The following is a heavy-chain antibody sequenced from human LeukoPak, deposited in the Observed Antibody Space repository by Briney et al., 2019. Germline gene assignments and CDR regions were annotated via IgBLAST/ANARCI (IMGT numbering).Heavy chain of an antibody. CDR1: GFTFSSYV. V-gene: IGHV3-23*01. D-gene: IGHD1-26*01. CDR2: IGTHSTST. J-gene: IGHJ4*02. Sequence: QPGGSLRLPCAASGFTFSSYVMTWVRQAPGAGLEWVSAIGTHSTSTDYPDSVKGRFTISRDDSKNTVFLQMTSLRVEDTALYYCTRRVGGTPDYWGLGTLVTVSS. CDR3: TRRVGGTPDY.